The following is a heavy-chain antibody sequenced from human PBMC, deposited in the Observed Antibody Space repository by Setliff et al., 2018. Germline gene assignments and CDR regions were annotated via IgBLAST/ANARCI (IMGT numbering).Heavy chain of an antibody. Sequence: GSLRLSCAASGFSFNEYWMYWVRQAPGKGLVWVSRINSDGSSTNYAPSVKGRFTISRDNAKNSLYLQMNTLRVDDTAVYYCVKDSGASLYGSGNFLDPWGQGTLVTVS. V-gene: IGHV3-74*01. CDR2: INSDGSST. J-gene: IGHJ5*01. CDR3: VKDSGASLYGSGNFLDP. D-gene: IGHD3-10*01. CDR1: GFSFNEYW.